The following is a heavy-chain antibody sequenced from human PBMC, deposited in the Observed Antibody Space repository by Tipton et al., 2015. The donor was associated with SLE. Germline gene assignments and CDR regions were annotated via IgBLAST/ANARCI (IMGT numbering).Heavy chain of an antibody. CDR3: ARERNRSPGY. J-gene: IGHJ4*02. D-gene: IGHD6-13*01. Sequence: TLSLTCTVSGGSISSYYWSWIRQPPGKGLEWIGYIYYSGSTNYNPSLKSRVTISVDTSKNQFSLKLSSVTASGTAVYYCARERNRSPGYWGQGTLVTVSS. CDR1: GGSISSYY. CDR2: IYYSGST. V-gene: IGHV4-59*01.